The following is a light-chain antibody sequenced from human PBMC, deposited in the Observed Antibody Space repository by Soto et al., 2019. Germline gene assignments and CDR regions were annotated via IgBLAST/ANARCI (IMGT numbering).Light chain of an antibody. CDR2: GVS. CDR1: SSDIGGSEY. V-gene: IGLV2-14*03. Sequence: QSALTQPASVSGSPGQSITISCAGTSSDIGGSEYVAWYQQHPGKAPKLMIYGVSNRPSGVSNRFSGSKSGNTASLTISGLQAEDEADDLCYSSRSSSTTFYVFGTGTKVTVL. CDR3: YSSRSSSTTFYV. J-gene: IGLJ1*01.